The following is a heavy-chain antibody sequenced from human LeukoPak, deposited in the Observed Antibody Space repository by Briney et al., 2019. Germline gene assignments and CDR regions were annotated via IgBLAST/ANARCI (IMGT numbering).Heavy chain of an antibody. CDR2: INSDGSST. Sequence: GGSLRLSCAASGFTFSSYWMHWVRQAPGKGLVWVSRINSDGSSTRYADSVKGRFTISRDNTKNTLYLQMNSLRAEDTAVYYCARGAHYYEVPLYSGYYMDVWGKGTTVTVSS. CDR3: ARGAHYYEVPLYSGYYMDV. CDR1: GFTFSSYW. V-gene: IGHV3-74*01. J-gene: IGHJ6*03. D-gene: IGHD3-22*01.